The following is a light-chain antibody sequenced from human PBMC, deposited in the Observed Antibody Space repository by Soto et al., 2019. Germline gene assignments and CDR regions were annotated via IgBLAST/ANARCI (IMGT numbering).Light chain of an antibody. V-gene: IGKV4-1*01. CDR2: WAA. CDR1: QSVLYSTNNKNY. Sequence: DIVMTQSPDSLAVSLGERATINCKSSQSVLYSTNNKNYLAWYQQKPGQPPKLLIYWAATRESGVPDRFSGSGSGTDFTLTISSLQAEDVAVYYCQQYYLSPLTCGGGNKVEIK. CDR3: QQYYLSPLT. J-gene: IGKJ4*01.